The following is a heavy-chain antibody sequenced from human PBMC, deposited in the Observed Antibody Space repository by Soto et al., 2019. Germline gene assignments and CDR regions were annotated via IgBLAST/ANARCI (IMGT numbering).Heavy chain of an antibody. CDR3: ARPYYDSSGYYLWYFDY. V-gene: IGHV1-69*06. D-gene: IGHD3-22*01. CDR1: GDSFNTFA. Sequence: QVQLVQSGAEVKKPGSSVKLSCKASGDSFNTFAVTWVRQAPGQGLEWMGGIIPNFDTPNYAQKFQGRVTIIADKSTSTPYIELSSLRSEDTTVYYCARPYYDSSGYYLWYFDYWGQGTRVTVSS. CDR2: IIPNFDTP. J-gene: IGHJ4*02.